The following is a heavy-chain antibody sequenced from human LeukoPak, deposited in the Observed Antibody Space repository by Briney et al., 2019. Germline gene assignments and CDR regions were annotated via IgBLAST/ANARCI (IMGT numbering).Heavy chain of an antibody. CDR2: ISSSSSYI. Sequence: GESLRLSCAASGFTFSSYSMNWVRQAPGKGLEWVSSISSSSSYIYYADSVKGRFTISRDNAKNSLYLQMNSLRAEDTAVYYCARDLCPWYSSSCRYFDYWGQGTLVTVSS. D-gene: IGHD6-13*01. CDR1: GFTFSSYS. V-gene: IGHV3-21*01. CDR3: ARDLCPWYSSSCRYFDY. J-gene: IGHJ4*02.